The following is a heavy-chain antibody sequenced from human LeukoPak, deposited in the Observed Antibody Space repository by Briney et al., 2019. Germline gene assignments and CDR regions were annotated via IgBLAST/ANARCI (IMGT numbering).Heavy chain of an antibody. V-gene: IGHV1-69*05. D-gene: IGHD5-24*01. CDR3: ASQRDLGPFDY. J-gene: IGHJ4*02. Sequence: ASVKVSCKASGGTFSSYAISWVRQAPGQGLEWMGGIIPIFGTANYAQKFQGRVTITTDESTSTAYMELSSLRSEDTAVYYCASQRDLGPFDYWGQGTLVTVSS. CDR1: GGTFSSYA. CDR2: IIPIFGTA.